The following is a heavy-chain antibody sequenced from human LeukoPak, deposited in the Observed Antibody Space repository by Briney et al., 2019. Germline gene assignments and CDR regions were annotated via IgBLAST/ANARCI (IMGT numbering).Heavy chain of an antibody. J-gene: IGHJ4*02. CDR3: AKDIGTGWDLDY. V-gene: IGHV3-43*02. D-gene: IGHD1-26*01. CDR1: GFIFDSYA. CDR2: IRGDENTK. Sequence: PGGSLRLSCAASGFIFDSYAMHWVRQAPGKGPEWLSLIRGDENTKYYTDSVKGRFTISRDNSKSSLYLHMNSLRTEDTALYYCAKDIGTGWDLDYWGQGTLVTVSS.